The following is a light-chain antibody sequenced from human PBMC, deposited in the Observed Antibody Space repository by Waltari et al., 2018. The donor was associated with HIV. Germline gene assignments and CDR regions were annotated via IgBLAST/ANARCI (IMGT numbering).Light chain of an antibody. CDR3: GVWDDSLNGQV. J-gene: IGLJ2*01. CDR1: SPNIGRNT. Sequence: QSVLTQPPSASGTPGQRVTISCSGSSPNIGRNTVNWYQQLPGTAPKLLNYTNNQRPSWVPDRFSGSKSGTSASLAISGLHSDDEAHYYCGVWDDSLNGQVFGGGTKLTVL. CDR2: TNN. V-gene: IGLV1-44*01.